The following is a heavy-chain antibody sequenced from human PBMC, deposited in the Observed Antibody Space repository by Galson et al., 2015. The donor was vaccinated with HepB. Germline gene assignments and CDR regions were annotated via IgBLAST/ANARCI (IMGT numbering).Heavy chain of an antibody. Sequence: SLRLSCAASGFTFSSYGMHWVRQAPGKGLEWVAVISYDGSNKCYADSVKGRFTISRDNFKNTLYLQMNSLRAEDTAVYYCAKGGLWYSSGWYSNYYYYGMDVWGQGTTVTVSS. V-gene: IGHV3-30*18. J-gene: IGHJ6*02. D-gene: IGHD6-19*01. CDR1: GFTFSSYG. CDR3: AKGGLWYSSGWYSNYYYYGMDV. CDR2: ISYDGSNK.